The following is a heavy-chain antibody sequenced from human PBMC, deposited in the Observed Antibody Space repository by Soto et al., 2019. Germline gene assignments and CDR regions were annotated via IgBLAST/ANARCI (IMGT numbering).Heavy chain of an antibody. D-gene: IGHD5-12*01. V-gene: IGHV3-30*18. CDR3: AKTHLNSAPDIVATIESALDY. CDR2: ISYDGSNK. CDR1: GFTFSSYG. Sequence: GGSLRLSCAASGFTFSSYGMHWVRQAPGKGLEWVAVISYDGSNKYYADSVKGRFSISGDNSKNTLYLQMNSLRAEDTAVYYCAKTHLNSAPDIVATIESALDYWGQGTLVTVSS. J-gene: IGHJ4*02.